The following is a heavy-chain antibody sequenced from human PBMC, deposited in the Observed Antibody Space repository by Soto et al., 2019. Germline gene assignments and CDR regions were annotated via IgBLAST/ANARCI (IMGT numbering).Heavy chain of an antibody. CDR3: AKGNSGYVLYDYGDYEAYLEN. D-gene: IGHD4-17*01. CDR1: GFTFSSYA. Sequence: GGSLRLSCAASGFTFSSYAMSWVRQAPGKGLDWVSAISGSGDITYYADSVKGRFTISRDNSKNTLYLQMNSLRAEDTAVYYCAKGNSGYVLYDYGDYEAYLENWGQGTLVTVSS. J-gene: IGHJ4*02. V-gene: IGHV3-23*01. CDR2: ISGSGDIT.